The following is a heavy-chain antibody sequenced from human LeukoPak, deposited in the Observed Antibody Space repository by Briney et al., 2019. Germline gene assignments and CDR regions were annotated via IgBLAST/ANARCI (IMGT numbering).Heavy chain of an antibody. Sequence: SETLSLTCTVSGGSISSSSYYWGWIRQPPGKGLEWIGSIYYSGSTYYNPSLKSRVTISVDTSKNQFSLKLSSVTAADTAVYYCARHQNYYDVSGYPSYFDYWGQGTLVTVSS. J-gene: IGHJ4*02. CDR1: GGSISSSSYY. V-gene: IGHV4-39*01. D-gene: IGHD3-22*01. CDR2: IYYSGST. CDR3: ARHQNYYDVSGYPSYFDY.